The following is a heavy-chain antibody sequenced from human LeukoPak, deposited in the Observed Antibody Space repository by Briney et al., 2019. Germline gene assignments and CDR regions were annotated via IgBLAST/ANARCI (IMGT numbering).Heavy chain of an antibody. CDR2: IYTSGST. J-gene: IGHJ2*01. V-gene: IGHV4-61*02. CDR1: GGSISSGSYY. D-gene: IGHD3-22*01. CDR3: ARILSGSDYYDSSFLEYSDL. Sequence: SETLSLTCTVSGGSISSGSYYWSWIRQPAGKGLEWIGRIYTSGSTNYNPSLKSRVTISVDTSKNQFSLKLSSVTAADTAVYYCARILSGSDYYDSSFLEYSDLWGRGTLVADSS.